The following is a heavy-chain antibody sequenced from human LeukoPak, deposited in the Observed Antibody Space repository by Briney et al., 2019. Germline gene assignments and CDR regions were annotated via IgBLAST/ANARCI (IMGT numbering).Heavy chain of an antibody. CDR2: ISGSGGSI. CDR3: TKSSSGWYSWFDS. Sequence: GGSLRLSCAASGLTFSNYVMNWVRQAPGKGLEWGSSISGSGGSIFYAGSVKGRFTISRDNSKNTLYLQMNSLRAEDTAVYYCTKSSSGWYSWFDSWGQGTLVTVSS. CDR1: GLTFSNYV. J-gene: IGHJ5*01. D-gene: IGHD6-19*01. V-gene: IGHV3-23*01.